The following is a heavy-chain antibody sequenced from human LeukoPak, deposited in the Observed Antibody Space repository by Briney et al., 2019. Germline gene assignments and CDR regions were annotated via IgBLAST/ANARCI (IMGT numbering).Heavy chain of an antibody. D-gene: IGHD5-18*01. J-gene: IGHJ6*03. V-gene: IGHV3-74*01. CDR3: TRDGDTGMVGGYYYYMDV. CDR1: GFTFSSYW. CDR2: INSDGSST. Sequence: GRSLRLSCAASGFTFSSYWMHWVRQAPGKGLVWVSRINSDGSSTSYADSVKGRFTISRDNAKNSLYLQMNTLRAEDTAVYYCTRDGDTGMVGGYYYYMDVWGKGTTVTVSS.